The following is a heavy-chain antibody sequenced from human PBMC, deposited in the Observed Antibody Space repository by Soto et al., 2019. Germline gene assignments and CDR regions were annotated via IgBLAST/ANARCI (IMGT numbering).Heavy chain of an antibody. J-gene: IGHJ4*02. D-gene: IGHD3-10*01. CDR3: ARDRDDYGSGNYYNRIDF. CDR1: GGIFSTYA. CDR2: IIPLFGTP. V-gene: IGHV1-69*01. Sequence: QVQLVQSGAEVKKPGSSVKVSCKASGGIFSTYAISWLRQAPGQGLEWRGGIIPLFGTPNYAQRFQGRVTKTADESTSTDYMELSRLRSEDTDVYYCARDRDDYGSGNYYNRIDFWGQGTLVTVSS.